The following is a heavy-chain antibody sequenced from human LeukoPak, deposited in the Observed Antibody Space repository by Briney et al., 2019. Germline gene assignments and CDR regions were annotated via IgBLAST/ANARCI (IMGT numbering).Heavy chain of an antibody. J-gene: IGHJ6*03. CDR1: GGSISSFY. V-gene: IGHV4-4*07. CDR2: IYTSGST. Sequence: ETLSLTCTVSGGSISSFYWSWIRQPAGKGLEWIGRIYTSGSTNYNPSLKSRVTMSVDTSKSQFSLKLSSVTAADTAVYYCARHSYSITTDVYYYYMDVWGKGTTDTVSS. CDR3: ARHSYSITTDVYYYYMDV. D-gene: IGHD4-11*01.